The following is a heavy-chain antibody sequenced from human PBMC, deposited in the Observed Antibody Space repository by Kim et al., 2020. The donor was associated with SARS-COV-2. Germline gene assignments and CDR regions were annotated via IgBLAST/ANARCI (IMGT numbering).Heavy chain of an antibody. J-gene: IGHJ2*01. Sequence: SLKSRVTISVDTSKNQFSLKLSSVTAADTAVYYCARVRIAAAGTPWYFDLWGRGTLVTVSS. CDR3: ARVRIAAAGTPWYFDL. V-gene: IGHV4-59*01. D-gene: IGHD6-13*01.